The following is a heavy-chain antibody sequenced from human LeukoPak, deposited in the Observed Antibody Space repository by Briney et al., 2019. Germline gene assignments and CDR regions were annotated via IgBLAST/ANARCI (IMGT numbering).Heavy chain of an antibody. CDR3: AISGGALTRFDY. D-gene: IGHD3-10*01. CDR1: GFTFSSYS. CDR2: ISSSSSYI. Sequence: GGSLRLSCAASGFTFSSYSMNWVRQAPGKGLEWVSSISSSSSYIYYADSVKGRFTISRDNAKNSLYLQMNSLRAEDTAVYYCAISGGALTRFDYWGQGTLVTVSS. V-gene: IGHV3-21*01. J-gene: IGHJ4*02.